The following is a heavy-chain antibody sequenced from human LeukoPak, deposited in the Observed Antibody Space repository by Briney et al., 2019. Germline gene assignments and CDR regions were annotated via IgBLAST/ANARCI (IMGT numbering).Heavy chain of an antibody. CDR1: GFTFTSYA. V-gene: IGHV3-23*01. CDR3: AKRYCSGGSCYPLDY. D-gene: IGHD2-15*01. J-gene: IGHJ4*02. Sequence: GRSLRLSCAASGFTFTSYAMSWVRQAPGKGLEWVSAISGSGGSTYYADSVKGRFTISRDNSKNTLYLQMNSLRAEDTAVYYFAKRYCSGGSCYPLDYWGQGTLVTVSS. CDR2: ISGSGGST.